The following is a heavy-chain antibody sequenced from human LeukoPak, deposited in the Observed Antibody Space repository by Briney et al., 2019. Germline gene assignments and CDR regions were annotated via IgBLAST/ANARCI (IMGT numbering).Heavy chain of an antibody. CDR2: ISSSGSTI. D-gene: IGHD6-19*01. Sequence: GGSLRLSCAASGFTFSSYEMNRVRQAPGKGLEWVSYISSSGSTIYYADSVKGRFTISRDNAKNSLYLQMNSLRAEDTAVYYCATSSGWTSDAFDIWGQGTMVTVSS. J-gene: IGHJ3*02. V-gene: IGHV3-48*03. CDR3: ATSSGWTSDAFDI. CDR1: GFTFSSYE.